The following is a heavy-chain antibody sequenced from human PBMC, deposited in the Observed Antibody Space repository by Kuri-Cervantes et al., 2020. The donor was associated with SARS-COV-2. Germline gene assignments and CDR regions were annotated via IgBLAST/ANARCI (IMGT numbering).Heavy chain of an antibody. CDR2: INHSGST. V-gene: IGHV4-34*01. CDR3: ARPGYCSSTSCYTNSFDP. J-gene: IGHJ5*02. Sequence: AETLSLTCAGYGWSFSGYYLSWIRQPPGKGLEWIGKINHSGSTNYNTSLKSRVTISVYTSKNQFYLKLSSVTAADPAVSYCARPGYCSSTSCYTNSFDPWGQGTLVTVSS. D-gene: IGHD2-2*02. CDR1: GWSFSGYY.